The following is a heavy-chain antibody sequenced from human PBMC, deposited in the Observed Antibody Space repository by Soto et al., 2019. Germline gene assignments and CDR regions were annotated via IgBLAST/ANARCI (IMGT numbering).Heavy chain of an antibody. J-gene: IGHJ4*02. Sequence: PSETLSLTCAVSGGSISSGGYSWSWIRQPPGKGLEWIGYIYYSGSTYYNPSLKSRVTISVDTSKNQFSLKLSSVTAADTAVYYCARDRGNYYGSGTYGRFDYWGQGTLVTVSS. CDR2: IYYSGST. D-gene: IGHD3-10*01. V-gene: IGHV4-31*11. CDR1: GGSISSGGYS. CDR3: ARDRGNYYGSGTYGRFDY.